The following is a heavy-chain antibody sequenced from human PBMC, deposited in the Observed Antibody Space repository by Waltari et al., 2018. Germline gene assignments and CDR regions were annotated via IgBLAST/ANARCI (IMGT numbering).Heavy chain of an antibody. D-gene: IGHD6-13*01. J-gene: IGHJ5*02. CDR1: GFTFSSYG. CDR2: IWYDGSNK. V-gene: IGHV3-33*01. Sequence: QVQLVESGGGVVQPGRSLRLSCAASGFTFSSYGMHWVRQAPGKGLEWVAVIWYDGSNKYYADSVKGRFTISRDNSKNTLYLQMNSLRAEDTAVYYWAAAAGMPDNWFDPWGQGTLVTVSS. CDR3: AAAAGMPDNWFDP.